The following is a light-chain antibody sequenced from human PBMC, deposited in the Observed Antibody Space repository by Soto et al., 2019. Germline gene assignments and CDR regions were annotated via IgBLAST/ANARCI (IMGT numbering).Light chain of an antibody. CDR1: TPNIGYND. J-gene: IGLJ2*01. CDR2: SSK. CDR3: SAWDDRLSACV. V-gene: IGLV1-47*02. Sequence: QPVLTQSPSASGTPGQRVAFSCSGSTPNIGYNDVYWYQQFPGTAHKLLIYSSKKRPSWVPDRFSGYTSGTSASLAIRGLGYEDEADYYCSAWDDRLSACVFGGGTKVTVL.